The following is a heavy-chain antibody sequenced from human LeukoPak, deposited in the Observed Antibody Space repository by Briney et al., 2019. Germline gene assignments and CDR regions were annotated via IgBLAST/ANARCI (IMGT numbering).Heavy chain of an antibody. CDR1: GFTFSNYG. CDR3: AKDGRQRKTYFYGSGSANAFDI. D-gene: IGHD3-10*01. Sequence: GGSLRLSCAASGFTFSNYGIHWVRQAPGKGLEWVAFIRYDGSNKYYADSVKGRFTISRDNSKNTLYLQMSSLGAEDTAVYYCAKDGRQRKTYFYGSGSANAFDIWGQGTMVTVSP. J-gene: IGHJ3*02. CDR2: IRYDGSNK. V-gene: IGHV3-30*02.